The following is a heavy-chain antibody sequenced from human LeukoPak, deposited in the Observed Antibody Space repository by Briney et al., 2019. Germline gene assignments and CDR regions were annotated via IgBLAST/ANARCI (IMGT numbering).Heavy chain of an antibody. Sequence: ALRLSCVASGFTSSSYTMHWVRQTPGKGLEWVAVISDDGHGKVQYYADSVKGRFIISRDSSKNTLYLQMNSLRPDDTALYYCVRDLDWGAFDVWGQGTMVTVSS. V-gene: IGHV3-30*04. CDR2: ISDDGHGK. D-gene: IGHD3/OR15-3a*01. CDR3: VRDLDWGAFDV. CDR1: GFTSSSYT. J-gene: IGHJ3*01.